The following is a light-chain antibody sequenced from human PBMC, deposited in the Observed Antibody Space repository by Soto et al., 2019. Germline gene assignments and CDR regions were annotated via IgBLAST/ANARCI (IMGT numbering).Light chain of an antibody. CDR2: STS. Sequence: QAVVTQEPSLTVSPGGTVTLTCASSAGAVTSDYYQNWLHQKPGQAPRALIYSTSKKHSWTHARFSGSPLGGKAALTLSAVQPEDEADYYCLRYYGGAQVLFGGGTKLTAL. V-gene: IGLV7-43*01. J-gene: IGLJ2*01. CDR3: LRYYGGAQVL. CDR1: AGAVTSDYY.